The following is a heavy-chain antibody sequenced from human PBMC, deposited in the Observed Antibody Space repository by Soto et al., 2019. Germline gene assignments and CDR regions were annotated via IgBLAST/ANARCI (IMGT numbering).Heavy chain of an antibody. D-gene: IGHD4-17*01. CDR1: GLIFSDYA. Sequence: VQLLESGGGLVQPGGSLRLSCAASGLIFSDYAMSWVRQAPGQGLEWVASVSGSGDMTYYADSVKGRFTISRDNSKNPLHLQMNSLRADDTAMYYCTKDKDRGGDNYPPFDDGGQGTLATVSS. V-gene: IGHV3-23*01. CDR3: TKDKDRGGDNYPPFDD. J-gene: IGHJ4*02. CDR2: VSGSGDMT.